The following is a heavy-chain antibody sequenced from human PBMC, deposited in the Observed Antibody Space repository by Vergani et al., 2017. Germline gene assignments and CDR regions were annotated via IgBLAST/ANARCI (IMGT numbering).Heavy chain of an antibody. V-gene: IGHV4-39*01. CDR2: IYKSGNG. J-gene: IGHJ2*01. CDR1: GDSIISRSYY. D-gene: IGHD3-16*01. Sequence: QMQLQESGPGLVKASETLSLTCTVSGDSIISRSYYWGWIRQPPGKGLEWVGSIYKSGNGDSSSSLKSRVTISADTSKNQFSLRLTSVTAADTAVYYCASGKYYSDSTSHFRGRYFDVWVRGTLVAVPS. CDR3: ASGKYYSDSTSHFRGRYFDV.